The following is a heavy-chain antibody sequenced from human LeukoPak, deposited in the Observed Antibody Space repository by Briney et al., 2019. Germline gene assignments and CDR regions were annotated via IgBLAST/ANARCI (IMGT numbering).Heavy chain of an antibody. CDR2: ISDSGGST. D-gene: IGHD3-10*01. CDR1: GFTFSSYG. Sequence: GGSLRLSCAASGFTFSSYGMLWVRQAPGKGLEWVSAISDSGGSTYYADSVKGRFTISRDNSKNTLYLQMNSLRAGDTAVYYCAKNNYYGSGSYFRSDAFDIWGQGTMVTVSS. V-gene: IGHV3-23*01. J-gene: IGHJ3*02. CDR3: AKNNYYGSGSYFRSDAFDI.